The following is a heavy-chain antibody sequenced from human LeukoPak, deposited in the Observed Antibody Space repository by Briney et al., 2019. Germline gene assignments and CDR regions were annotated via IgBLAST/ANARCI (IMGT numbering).Heavy chain of an antibody. D-gene: IGHD3-10*01. CDR1: GGSISTYY. J-gene: IGHJ6*03. Sequence: SETLSPTCTVSGGSISTYYWNWIRQSPGKGLEWIGYVYYTGTTNYNPSLSSRVSISVDTSKDQFSLILTSVTAADTAVYYCARGRSRMDVWGKGTTVTVSS. V-gene: IGHV4-59*12. CDR3: ARGRSRMDV. CDR2: VYYTGTT.